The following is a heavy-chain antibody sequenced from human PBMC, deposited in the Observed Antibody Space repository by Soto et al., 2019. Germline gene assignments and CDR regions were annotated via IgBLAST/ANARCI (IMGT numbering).Heavy chain of an antibody. CDR1: GGSISSYY. CDR2: IYYSGST. J-gene: IGHJ4*02. V-gene: IGHV4-59*01. D-gene: IGHD2-15*01. Sequence: SETLSLTCTVSGGSISSYYWSWIRQPPGKGLEWIGYIYYSGSTNYNPSLKSRVTISVDTSKNQFSLKLSSVTAADTAVYYCARDSAATAYYFDYWGQGTLVTVSS. CDR3: ARDSAATAYYFDY.